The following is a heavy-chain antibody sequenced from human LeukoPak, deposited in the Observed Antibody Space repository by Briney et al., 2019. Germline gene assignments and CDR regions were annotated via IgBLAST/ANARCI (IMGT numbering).Heavy chain of an antibody. CDR3: ARRQTYFDY. Sequence: SETLSLTCTVSGGSMSPYFWSWVRQPPGKGLERIGYVYTNDGSTKYNPSLKSRVTMSVDTSKNQISLKLSSVTAADTAIYYCARRQTYFDYWGQGTLVTVSS. J-gene: IGHJ4*02. V-gene: IGHV4-4*09. CDR1: GGSMSPYF. CDR2: VYTNDGST.